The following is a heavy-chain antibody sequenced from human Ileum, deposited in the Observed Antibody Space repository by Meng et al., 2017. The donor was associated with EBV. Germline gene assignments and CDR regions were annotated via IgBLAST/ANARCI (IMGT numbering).Heavy chain of an antibody. CDR1: GGSISSSNW. CDR3: ARDPTGGEDHQRV. CDR2: IYHSGIT. Sequence: QVLLQESGPGLGKPSGTLSLTCAGSGGSISSSNWWSWVRQPPGKGLEWIGKIYHSGITIYNPSLKSRVTMSVDNSKNQFSLKLNSMTAADTAVYYCARDPTGGEDHQRVWGQGTLVTVSS. J-gene: IGHJ4*02. D-gene: IGHD1-14*01. V-gene: IGHV4-4*02.